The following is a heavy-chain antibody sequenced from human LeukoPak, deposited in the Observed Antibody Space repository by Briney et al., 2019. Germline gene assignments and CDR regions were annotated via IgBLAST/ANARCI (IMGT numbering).Heavy chain of an antibody. D-gene: IGHD2/OR15-2a*01. CDR1: GGSISSYY. V-gene: IGHV4-59*01. CDR3: ARGPNRYYFDY. Sequence: SETLSLTCTVSGGSISSYYWSWIRQPPGKGLEWTGYIYYSGRTNYNPSLKSRVTISVDTSKNQFSLKLSSVTAADTAVYYCARGPNRYYFDYWGQGTLVAVSS. J-gene: IGHJ4*02. CDR2: IYYSGRT.